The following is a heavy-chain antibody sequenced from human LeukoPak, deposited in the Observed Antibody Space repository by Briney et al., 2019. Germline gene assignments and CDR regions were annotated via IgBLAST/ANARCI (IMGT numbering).Heavy chain of an antibody. CDR2: IKQDGSEK. J-gene: IGHJ6*03. CDR3: ARDRPFGWGVKLVYYMDV. V-gene: IGHV3-7*01. CDR1: GFTLSSYW. D-gene: IGHD3-10*01. Sequence: GGSLRLSCAASGFTLSSYWMSWVRQAPGKGLEWVANIKQDGSEKYYVDSVKGRFTISRDNAKNSLYLQMNSLRAEDTAVYYCARDRPFGWGVKLVYYMDVWGKGTTVTVSS.